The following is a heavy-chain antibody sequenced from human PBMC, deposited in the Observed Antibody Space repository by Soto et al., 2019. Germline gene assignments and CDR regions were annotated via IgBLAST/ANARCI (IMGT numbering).Heavy chain of an antibody. J-gene: IGHJ4*02. CDR1: GFTFSSYG. CDR2: IWSDGSKK. CDR3: ARDGSGNYCVDH. Sequence: GGSLRLSCAASGFTFSSYGMHWVRQAPAKGLEWVAVIWSDGSKKYYADSVKGRFTISRDNSKSTLFLQMNSLRAEDTAVYYCARDGSGNYCVDHWGQGTLVTVSS. V-gene: IGHV3-33*01. D-gene: IGHD3-10*01.